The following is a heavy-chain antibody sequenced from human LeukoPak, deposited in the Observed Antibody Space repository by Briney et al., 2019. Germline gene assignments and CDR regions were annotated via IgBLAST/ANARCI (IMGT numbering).Heavy chain of an antibody. CDR2: ISYDGSNK. Sequence: GGSLRLSCAASGFTFSSYAMHWVRQAPGKGLEWVAVISYDGSNKYYADSVKGRFTISRDNSKNTLYLQMNSLRAEDTAVYYCARGEDGYNFWGQGTLVTVSS. J-gene: IGHJ4*02. CDR1: GFTFSSYA. CDR3: ARGEDGYNF. D-gene: IGHD5-24*01. V-gene: IGHV3-30-3*01.